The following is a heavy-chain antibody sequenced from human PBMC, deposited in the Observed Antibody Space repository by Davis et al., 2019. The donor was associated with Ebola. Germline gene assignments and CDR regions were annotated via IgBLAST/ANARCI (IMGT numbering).Heavy chain of an antibody. V-gene: IGHV4-39*07. Sequence: SETLSLTCTVSGGSISSSSYYWGWIRQPPGKGLEWIGSFYYSGSTYYNPSLKSRVTISVDTSKNQFSLKLSSVTAADTAVYYCARDGVGGTTYYYYMDVWGKGTTVTVSS. CDR3: ARDGVGGTTYYYYMDV. CDR2: FYYSGST. CDR1: GGSISSSSYY. J-gene: IGHJ6*03. D-gene: IGHD1-26*01.